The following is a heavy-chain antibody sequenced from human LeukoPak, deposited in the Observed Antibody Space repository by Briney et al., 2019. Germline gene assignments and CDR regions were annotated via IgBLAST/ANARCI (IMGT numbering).Heavy chain of an antibody. J-gene: IGHJ4*02. CDR3: ARQRGSGCLDY. Sequence: PGGSLRLSCAASRFTLSNYWMSWVRQAPGKGLEWVANIKQDGSETYYVDSVKGRLTISRDNAKNSLSLRMNSLRAEDTAVYYCARQRGSGCLDYWGQGTLVTVSS. D-gene: IGHD6-19*01. CDR1: RFTLSNYW. V-gene: IGHV3-7*01. CDR2: IKQDGSET.